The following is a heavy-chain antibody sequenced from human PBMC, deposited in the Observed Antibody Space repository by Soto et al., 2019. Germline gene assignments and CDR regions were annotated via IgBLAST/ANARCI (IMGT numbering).Heavy chain of an antibody. D-gene: IGHD1-1*01. J-gene: IGHJ4*02. CDR3: AKEQKTSAGTTASFDY. CDR1: GFTFSSYG. Sequence: GGSLRLSCAASGFTFSSYGMHWVRQAPGKGLEWVAVISYDGSNKYYADSVKGRFTISRDNSKNTLYLQMNSLRAEDTAVYYCAKEQKTSAGTTASFDYWGQGTLVTVSS. CDR2: ISYDGSNK. V-gene: IGHV3-30*18.